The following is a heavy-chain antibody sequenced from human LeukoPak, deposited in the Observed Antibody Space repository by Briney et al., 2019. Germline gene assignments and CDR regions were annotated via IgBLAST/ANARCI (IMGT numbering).Heavy chain of an antibody. CDR2: IIPIFGTA. CDR3: ARDTHELERPHYYYYYTDV. V-gene: IGHV1-69*06. D-gene: IGHD1-1*01. J-gene: IGHJ6*03. CDR1: GGTFSSYA. Sequence: SVKVSCKASGGTFSSYAISWVRQAPGQGLEWMGGIIPIFGTANYAQKFQGRVTITADKSTSTAYMELSSLRSEDTAVYYCARDTHELERPHYYYYYTDVWGKGTTVTVSS.